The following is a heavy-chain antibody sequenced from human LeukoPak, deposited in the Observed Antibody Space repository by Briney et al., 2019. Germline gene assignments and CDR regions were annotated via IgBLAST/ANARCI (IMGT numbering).Heavy chain of an antibody. D-gene: IGHD5-12*01. CDR3: ARRPGYDRRLSSLDL. V-gene: IGHV1-18*01. CDR2: ISGYNGVT. CDR1: GYPFTGYG. Sequence: GASVKVSCKTFGYPFTGYGLSWVRQAPGQGLEWMAWISGYNGVTRYAQKFQGRVTLTIDTPTTTAYMELRSLTSDDTAIYYCARRPGYDRRLSSLDLWGQGTLVTVSS. J-gene: IGHJ5*02.